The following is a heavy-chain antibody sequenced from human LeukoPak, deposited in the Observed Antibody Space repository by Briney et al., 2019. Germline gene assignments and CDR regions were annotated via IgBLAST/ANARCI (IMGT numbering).Heavy chain of an antibody. CDR3: AKTQGYYDA. CDR2: IYGSDDKT. Sequence: GGSLRLSCVASGFTFSNYAMSWVRQAPGKGLELVSGIYGSDDKTVYGDAVKGRFAISRDNSKNTLYLQMNSLRADDTAVYYCAKTQGYYDAWGQGALVTVSS. J-gene: IGHJ5*02. D-gene: IGHD2-15*01. V-gene: IGHV3-23*01. CDR1: GFTFSNYA.